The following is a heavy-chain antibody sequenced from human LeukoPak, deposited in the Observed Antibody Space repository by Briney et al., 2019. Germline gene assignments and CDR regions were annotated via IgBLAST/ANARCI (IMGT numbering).Heavy chain of an antibody. CDR2: TNHSGST. V-gene: IGHV4-34*01. J-gene: IGHJ4*02. CDR3: ARGGGDGYKHFDY. CDR1: GGSFSGYY. Sequence: SETLSLTCAVYGGSFSGYYWSWIRQPPGKGLEWIGETNHSGSTNYNPSLKSRVTISVDTSKNQFSLKLSSVTAADTAVYYCARGGGDGYKHFDYWGQGTLVTVSS. D-gene: IGHD5-24*01.